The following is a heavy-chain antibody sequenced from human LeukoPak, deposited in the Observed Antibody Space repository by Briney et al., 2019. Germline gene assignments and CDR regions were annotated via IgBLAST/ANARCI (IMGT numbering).Heavy chain of an antibody. Sequence: GGSLRLSCAASGFTFSSYAMSWVRQAPGKGLEWVSAISGSGGSTYYAASVRGVFTISRDNSKNTLYRQMNSLRAEDTAVYSCAKDPSGYDILTGYLGYYFDYWGQGTLVTVSS. V-gene: IGHV3-23*01. J-gene: IGHJ4*02. CDR2: ISGSGGST. D-gene: IGHD3-9*01. CDR1: GFTFSSYA. CDR3: AKDPSGYDILTGYLGYYFDY.